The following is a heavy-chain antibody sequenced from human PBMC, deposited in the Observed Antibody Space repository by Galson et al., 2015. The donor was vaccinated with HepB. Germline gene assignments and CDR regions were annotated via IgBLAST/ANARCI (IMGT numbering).Heavy chain of an antibody. CDR1: GFTFSSYA. D-gene: IGHD3-10*01. V-gene: IGHV3-23*01. CDR3: AKGGSMVRGVILDY. CDR2: ISGSGGST. Sequence: SLRLSCAASGFTFSSYAMSWVRQAPGKGLEWVSAISGSGGSTYYADSVKGRFTISRDNSKNTLYLQMNSLRAEDTAVYYCAKGGSMVRGVILDYWGQGTLVTVSS. J-gene: IGHJ4*02.